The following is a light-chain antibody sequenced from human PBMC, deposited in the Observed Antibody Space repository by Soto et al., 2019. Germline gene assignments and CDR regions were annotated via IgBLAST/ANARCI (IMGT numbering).Light chain of an antibody. V-gene: IGLV1-51*02. J-gene: IGLJ1*01. CDR3: GSWDHSVSGFV. Sequence: QSVLTQPPSVSAAPGQKVTTSCSGSTSNIGNNYASWFQQLPGTAPKLIIYQSNRRPSGIPDRFSGSKSGTSATLGITGLQTGDEADYYCGSWDHSVSGFVFGTGTKVTVL. CDR2: QSN. CDR1: TSNIGNNY.